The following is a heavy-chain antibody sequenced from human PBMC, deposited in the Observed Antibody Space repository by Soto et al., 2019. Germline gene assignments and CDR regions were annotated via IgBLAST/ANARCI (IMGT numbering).Heavy chain of an antibody. CDR3: AKGLTATQEFDY. D-gene: IGHD1-26*01. V-gene: IGHV3-23*01. Sequence: EVQLLEPGGGLVQPGGSLRLSCAASGFTFSSYAMSWVRQAPGKGLEWVSGISGSGGSTYYAGSVKGRFTSSRDNSKNILYLHMTSLRAEDTAVYYCAKGLTATQEFDYWGQGTLVIVSS. J-gene: IGHJ4*02. CDR1: GFTFSSYA. CDR2: ISGSGGST.